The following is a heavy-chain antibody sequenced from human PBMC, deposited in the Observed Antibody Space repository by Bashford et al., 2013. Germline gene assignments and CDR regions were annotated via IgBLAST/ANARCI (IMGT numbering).Heavy chain of an antibody. Sequence: SETLSLTCTVSGGSISSYYWSWIRQPPGKGLEWIGYIYYSGSTNYNPSLKSRVTISVDTSKNQFSLKLSSVTAADTAVYYCARQSGYAFDYVGPGTLVTVSS. CDR3: ARQSGYAFDY. J-gene: IGHJ4*03. D-gene: IGHD2-8*01. CDR2: IYYSGST. CDR1: GGSISSYY. V-gene: IGHV4-59*08.